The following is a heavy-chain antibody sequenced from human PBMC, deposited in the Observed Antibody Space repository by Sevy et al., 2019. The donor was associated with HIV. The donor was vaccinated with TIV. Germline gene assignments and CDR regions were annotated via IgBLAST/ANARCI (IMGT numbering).Heavy chain of an antibody. CDR2: IYYSGST. D-gene: IGHD3-22*01. V-gene: IGHV4-59*01. Sequence: SQTLSLTCTVSGGSISSYYWSWIRQPPGKGLEWIGYIYYSGSTNYNPSLKSRVTISVDTSKNQFSLKLSSVTAADTAVYYCAREANYYDSSGPTYYFDYWGQGTLVTVSS. CDR1: GGSISSYY. J-gene: IGHJ4*02. CDR3: AREANYYDSSGPTYYFDY.